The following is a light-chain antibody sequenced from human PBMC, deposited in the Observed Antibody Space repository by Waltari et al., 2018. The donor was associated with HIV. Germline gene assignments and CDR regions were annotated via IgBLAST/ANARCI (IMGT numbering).Light chain of an antibody. CDR2: EVS. V-gene: IGLV2-14*01. J-gene: IGLJ3*02. Sequence: QSALTQPASVSGSPGQSITISCTGTSSDIGGYNYVSWHQHHPGRAPKLIIFEVSNRPSGVSNRFSGSKSGNPASLIISGLLAEDDADYYCSSYTSGTTWVFGGGTKLTVL. CDR1: SSDIGGYNY. CDR3: SSYTSGTTWV.